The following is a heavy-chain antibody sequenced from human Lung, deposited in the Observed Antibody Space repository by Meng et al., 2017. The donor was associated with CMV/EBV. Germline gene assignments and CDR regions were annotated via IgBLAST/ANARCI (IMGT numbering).Heavy chain of an antibody. V-gene: IGHV3-23*01. CDR3: AKGLSGSYFPFDY. J-gene: IGHJ4*02. CDR2: ISGSGGST. D-gene: IGHD1-26*01. CDR1: GFTCSRYA. Sequence: ASGFTCSRYAMGWVRQAPGKGLEWVSAISGSGGSTYYADSVKGRFTISRDNSKNTLYLQMNSLRAEDTAVYYCAKGLSGSYFPFDYWGQGTLVTVSS.